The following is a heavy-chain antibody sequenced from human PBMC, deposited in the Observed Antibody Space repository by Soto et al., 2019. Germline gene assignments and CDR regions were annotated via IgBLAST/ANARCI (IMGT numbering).Heavy chain of an antibody. J-gene: IGHJ6*02. Sequence: VGSLRLSCAASGFIFSTYAMSWIRQAPGKGLEWVSAMSGSGGSIYYAESVKGRFTMSRDNSRNTLYLQMGSLRAEDTAVYFCAKEVDFGVQNYYYGMDVWGQGTTVTVSS. CDR2: MSGSGGSI. D-gene: IGHD3-3*01. CDR3: AKEVDFGVQNYYYGMDV. V-gene: IGHV3-23*01. CDR1: GFIFSTYA.